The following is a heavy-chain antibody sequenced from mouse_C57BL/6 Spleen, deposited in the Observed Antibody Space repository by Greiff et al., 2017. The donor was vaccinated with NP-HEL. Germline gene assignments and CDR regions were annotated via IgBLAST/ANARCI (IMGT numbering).Heavy chain of an antibody. V-gene: IGHV1-26*01. D-gene: IGHD2-3*01. CDR3: ASDGYYVGY. J-gene: IGHJ2*01. CDR1: GYTFTDYY. CDR2: INPNNGGT. Sequence: EVQLQQSGPELVKPGASVKISCKASGYTFTDYYMNWVKQSHGKSLEWIGDINPNNGGTSYNQKFKGKATLTVDKSSSTAYMELRSLTSEDSAVYYCASDGYYVGYWGQGTTLTVSS.